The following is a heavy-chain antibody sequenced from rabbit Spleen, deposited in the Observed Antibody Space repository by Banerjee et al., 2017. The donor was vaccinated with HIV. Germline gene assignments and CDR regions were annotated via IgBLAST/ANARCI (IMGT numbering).Heavy chain of an antibody. V-gene: IGHV1S40*01. Sequence: QSLEESGGGLVKPGAPLTLTCKASGFDLSSYYYLCWVRQAPGKGLEWIGCLYTDVLTTWYASWAKGRVTISKASSTTVTLQMTSLTAADTATYFCVRDGGTNSKFNLWGPGTLVTVS. D-gene: IGHD1-1*01. J-gene: IGHJ4*01. CDR2: LYTDVLTT. CDR1: GFDLSSYYY. CDR3: VRDGGTNSKFNL.